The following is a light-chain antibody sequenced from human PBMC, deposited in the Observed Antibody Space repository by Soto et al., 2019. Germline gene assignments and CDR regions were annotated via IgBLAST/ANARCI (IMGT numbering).Light chain of an antibody. J-gene: IGKJ4*01. V-gene: IGKV3-20*01. CDR1: QSVSSSY. CDR3: QQYGNSPPRRVT. Sequence: EIVLTQSPGTLSLSPGERATLSCRASQSVSSSYLAWYQQKPGQAPRLLIYGAFRRATGIPDRFSGSGSGTDFTLTISRLEPEDFAVYYCQQYGNSPPRRVTFGGGTKVEIK. CDR2: GAF.